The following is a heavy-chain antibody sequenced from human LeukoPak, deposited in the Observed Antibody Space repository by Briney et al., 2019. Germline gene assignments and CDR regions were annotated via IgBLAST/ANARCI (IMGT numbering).Heavy chain of an antibody. J-gene: IGHJ4*02. D-gene: IGHD4-17*01. V-gene: IGHV4-39*01. CDR2: VHYTGIT. CDR1: GGSITSSKYY. Sequence: SETLSLTCTVSGGSITSSKYYWGWIRQPPGKGLEWIGSVHYTGITYYNPSLKTRVTISVDTSKNQFSLTLSSVTAADTSVYYCVSRRGDGDYRPDYWGQGTLVTVSS. CDR3: VSRRGDGDYRPDY.